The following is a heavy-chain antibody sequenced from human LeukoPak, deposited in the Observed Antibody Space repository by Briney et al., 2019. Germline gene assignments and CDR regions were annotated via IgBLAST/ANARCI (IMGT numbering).Heavy chain of an antibody. CDR1: GFTFSTYR. V-gene: IGHV3-30*02. J-gene: IGHJ4*02. D-gene: IGHD1-26*01. CDR3: AKDRKVGATSNYYFDY. CDR2: IRYDGSNK. Sequence: GGSLRLSCAASGFTFSTYRMHWVRQAPGKGLEWVAFIRYDGSNKYYADSVKGRFTISRDNSKNTLYLQMNSLRAEDTAVYYCAKDRKVGATSNYYFDYWGQGTLVTVSS.